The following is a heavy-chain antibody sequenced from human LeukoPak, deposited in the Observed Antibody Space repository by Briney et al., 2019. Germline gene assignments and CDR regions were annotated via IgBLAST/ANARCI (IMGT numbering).Heavy chain of an antibody. CDR2: ISGSGGST. V-gene: IGHV3-23*01. J-gene: IGHJ4*02. CDR1: GFTFDDYG. CDR3: AKVLASVVVVAAPLDY. Sequence: GGSLRLSCAASGFTFDDYGMSWVRQAPGKGLEWVSAISGSGGSTYYADSVKGRFTISRDNFKNTLYLQMNSLRAEDTAVYYCAKVLASVVVVAAPLDYWGQGTLVTVSS. D-gene: IGHD2-15*01.